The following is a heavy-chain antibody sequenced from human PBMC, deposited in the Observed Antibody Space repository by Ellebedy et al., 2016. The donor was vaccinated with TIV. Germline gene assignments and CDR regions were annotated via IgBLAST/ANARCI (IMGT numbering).Heavy chain of an antibody. Sequence: GGSLRLSCAAFGFTFSIFAMSWVRQAPGKGLEWVSTISASGESTYYAGSVTGRFTISRDNAKNTLYLQMNSLRAEDTAVYYCAKRDSSGYYYARPFDYWGQGTLVTVSS. D-gene: IGHD3-22*01. CDR1: GFTFSIFA. CDR3: AKRDSSGYYYARPFDY. J-gene: IGHJ4*02. V-gene: IGHV3-23*01. CDR2: ISASGEST.